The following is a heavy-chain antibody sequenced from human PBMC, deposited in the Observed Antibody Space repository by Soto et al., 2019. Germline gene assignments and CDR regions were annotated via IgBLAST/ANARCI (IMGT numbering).Heavy chain of an antibody. CDR1: GGSISSGGYL. Sequence: QVQLQESGPGLVKPSQTLSLTCNVSGGSISSGGYLWSWIRQQPGKGLEWIGYIYYSGSTHYNPSLKSRVIISVDTSKNQFSLKLSAVTAADTAVYDCAKEKIIRVRGVPYYHGMDVWGQGTTVTVSS. V-gene: IGHV4-31*03. CDR3: AKEKIIRVRGVPYYHGMDV. CDR2: IYYSGST. D-gene: IGHD3-10*01. J-gene: IGHJ6*02.